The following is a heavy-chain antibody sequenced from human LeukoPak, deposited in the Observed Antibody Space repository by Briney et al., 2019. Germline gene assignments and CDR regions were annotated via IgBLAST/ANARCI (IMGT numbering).Heavy chain of an antibody. CDR1: GGSFSGYY. CDR2: INHSGST. V-gene: IGHV4-34*01. J-gene: IGHJ5*02. D-gene: IGHD6-19*01. Sequence: PSETLSLTCAVYGGSFSGYYWSWIRQPPGKGLEWIGEINHSGSTNYNPSLKSRVTISVETSKNQFSLKLSSVTAADTAVYYCATFTVAGSGGQEGWFDPWGQGTLVTVSS. CDR3: ATFTVAGSGGQEGWFDP.